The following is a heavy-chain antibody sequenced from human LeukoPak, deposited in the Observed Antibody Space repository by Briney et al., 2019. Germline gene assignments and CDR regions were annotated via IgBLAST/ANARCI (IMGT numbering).Heavy chain of an antibody. Sequence: ASVKVSCKASGYTFTGYYMHWVRQAPGQGLEWMGRINPNSGGTNYAQKFQGRVTMTRDTSFSTAYMELSRLRSDDTAVYYCARGFHSSSWYYFDYWGQGTLVTVSS. V-gene: IGHV1-2*06. CDR2: INPNSGGT. J-gene: IGHJ4*02. CDR1: GYTFTGYY. D-gene: IGHD6-13*01. CDR3: ARGFHSSSWYYFDY.